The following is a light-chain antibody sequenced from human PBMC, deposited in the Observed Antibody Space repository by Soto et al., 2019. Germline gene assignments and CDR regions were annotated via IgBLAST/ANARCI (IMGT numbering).Light chain of an antibody. CDR2: DVS. Sequence: QSVLTQPASWSGSPGQSITISCTGTSSDVGGYNYVSWYQQHPGKAPKLMIYDVSNRPSGVSNRFSGSKSGNTASLTISGLQAEDEADYYCGSYTSSSPYVFGTGTRSPS. J-gene: IGLJ1*01. CDR1: SSDVGGYNY. CDR3: GSYTSSSPYV. V-gene: IGLV2-14*01.